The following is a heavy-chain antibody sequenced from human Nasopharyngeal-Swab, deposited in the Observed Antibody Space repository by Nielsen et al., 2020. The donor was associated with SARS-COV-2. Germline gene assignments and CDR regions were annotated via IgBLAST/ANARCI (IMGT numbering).Heavy chain of an antibody. V-gene: IGHV3-9*01. CDR3: AKVLLPYYYDSSGYWGDAFDI. CDR1: GFTFDDYA. Sequence: GGSLRLSCAASGFTFDDYAMHWVRQAPGKGLEWVSGIRWNSGSIGYADSVKGRFTISRDNAKNSLYLQMNSLRAEDTALYYCAKVLLPYYYDSSGYWGDAFDIWGQGTMVTVSS. J-gene: IGHJ3*02. D-gene: IGHD3-22*01. CDR2: IRWNSGSI.